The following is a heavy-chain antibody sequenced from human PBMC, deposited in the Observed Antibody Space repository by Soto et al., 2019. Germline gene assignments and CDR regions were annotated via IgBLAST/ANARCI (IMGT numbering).Heavy chain of an antibody. CDR2: IHSDGSST. Sequence: EVQLVESEGGLVQPGGSLRLSCAASGFTFSYYWMHWVRQAPGQGLVWVSRIHSDGSSTTYADSVKGRFTISRDNAKNTLYLQMNSLRAEDTAVYYCARGDRVAFDLGGQGTMVTVSS. CDR3: ARGDRVAFDL. V-gene: IGHV3-74*01. J-gene: IGHJ3*01. CDR1: GFTFSYYW. D-gene: IGHD2-21*02.